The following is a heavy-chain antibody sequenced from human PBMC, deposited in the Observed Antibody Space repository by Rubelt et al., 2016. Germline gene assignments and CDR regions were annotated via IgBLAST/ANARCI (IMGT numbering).Heavy chain of an antibody. Sequence: QVQLVQSGAEVKKPGSSVKVSCKASGGTFSSYAISWVRQAPGQGLEWMGRIIPILGIANYATKFQGRVTITADKSTGTAYMELSSLRSEDTAVYYCARDGYNDIWGFFDYWGQGTLVTVSS. J-gene: IGHJ4*02. CDR3: ARDGYNDIWGFFDY. V-gene: IGHV1-69*04. CDR1: GGTFSSYA. CDR2: IIPILGIA. D-gene: IGHD5-24*01.